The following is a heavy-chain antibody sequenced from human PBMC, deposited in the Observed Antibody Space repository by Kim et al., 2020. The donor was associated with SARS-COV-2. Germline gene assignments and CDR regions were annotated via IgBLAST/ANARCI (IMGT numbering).Heavy chain of an antibody. CDR2: INAGNGNT. J-gene: IGHJ6*02. CDR1: GYTFTSYA. Sequence: ASVKVSCKASGYTFTSYAMHWVRQAPGQRLEWMGWINAGNGNTKYSQKFQGRVTLTRDTSASTAYMELTSMRSEDTAVYYCASEYCSSTSCYNYYYYGMDDWGHGTTVTVSS. V-gene: IGHV1-3*01. CDR3: ASEYCSSTSCYNYYYYGMDD. D-gene: IGHD2-2*02.